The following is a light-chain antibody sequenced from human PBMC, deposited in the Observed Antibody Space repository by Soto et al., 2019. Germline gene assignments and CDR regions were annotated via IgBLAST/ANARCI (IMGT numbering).Light chain of an antibody. J-gene: IGKJ1*01. CDR3: QQRSNWPPT. CDR2: GES. CDR1: QSVTSSY. V-gene: IGKV3D-20*02. Sequence: ELVLTQSPGTLSFSPGESVTLSCRGSQSVTSSYIAWYQQKSGQAPRLLLYGESSRATGIPDRLRGSGSGTDLNLTISSLEPEDFAVYYCQQRSNWPPTFGQGTKVDIK.